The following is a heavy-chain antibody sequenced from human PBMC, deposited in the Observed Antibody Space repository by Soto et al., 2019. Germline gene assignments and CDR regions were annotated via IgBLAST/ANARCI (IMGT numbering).Heavy chain of an antibody. CDR3: ARDIARGRYSRFTFDY. J-gene: IGHJ4*02. CDR2: IWYDGSNK. V-gene: IGHV3-33*01. CDR1: GSTFSSYG. Sequence: QVQLVESGGGVVQPGRSLRLSCAASGSTFSSYGMHWVRQAPGKGLEWVAVIWYDGSNKYYADSVKGRFTISRDNSKNTLYLQMNSLRAEDTAVYYCARDIARGRYSRFTFDYWGQGTLVTVSS. D-gene: IGHD6-13*01.